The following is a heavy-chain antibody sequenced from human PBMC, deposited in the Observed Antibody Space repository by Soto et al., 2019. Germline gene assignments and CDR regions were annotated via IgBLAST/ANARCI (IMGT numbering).Heavy chain of an antibody. CDR3: AKEAYCGGDCYLYYFNY. Sequence: GSLRLSCAASGFTFSGHAMSWVRQAPGEGLEWVSGISGSGGTTYYADSVKGRFTISRDNSKSTLYLQMNSLRAEDTAVYYCAKEAYCGGDCYLYYFNYWGQGTLVTVSS. CDR2: ISGSGGTT. J-gene: IGHJ4*02. D-gene: IGHD2-21*02. V-gene: IGHV3-23*01. CDR1: GFTFSGHA.